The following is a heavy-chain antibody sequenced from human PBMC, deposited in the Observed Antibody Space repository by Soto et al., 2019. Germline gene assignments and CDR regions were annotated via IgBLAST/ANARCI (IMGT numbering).Heavy chain of an antibody. Sequence: QVQLVQSGAEVKKPGSSVKVSCKASGGTFSSYAISWVRQAPGQGLEWMGGIIPIFGTANYAQKFQGRVPITADESTSTAYMERSSLRSEDTAVYYCARAPLYGGGDCYVHVDYYDGMDVWGQGTTVTVSS. CDR1: GGTFSSYA. J-gene: IGHJ6*02. CDR3: ARAPLYGGGDCYVHVDYYDGMDV. D-gene: IGHD2-21*02. V-gene: IGHV1-69*01. CDR2: IIPIFGTA.